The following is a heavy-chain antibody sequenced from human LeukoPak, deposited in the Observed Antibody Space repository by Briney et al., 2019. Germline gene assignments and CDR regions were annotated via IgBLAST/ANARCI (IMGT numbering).Heavy chain of an antibody. CDR3: AIPFIAVADN. CDR2: ISGSGGRT. J-gene: IGHJ4*02. Sequence: GGSLRLSCAAYGFTLSSYAMSWVRQAPGKGMEWVSAISGSGGRTYYAHSVKRLFTISIHNSHNTLYLQMNTLRAEDTAVYYCAIPFIAVADNWGQGTLVTVSS. V-gene: IGHV3-23*01. D-gene: IGHD6-19*01. CDR1: GFTLSSYA.